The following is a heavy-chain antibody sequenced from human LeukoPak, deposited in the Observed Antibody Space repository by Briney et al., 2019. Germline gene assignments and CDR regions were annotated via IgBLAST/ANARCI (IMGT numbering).Heavy chain of an antibody. J-gene: IGHJ4*02. D-gene: IGHD2-2*01. CDR2: IYSGGNT. CDR3: ARGATSSYDY. V-gene: IGHV3-53*01. CDR1: GFTVRINY. Sequence: GGSLRLSRAASGFTVRINYMSGVRQAPGKGLEWVSVIYSGGNTCYADSVKGRFTISRDNSKNTVYLQMNSLRAEDTAVYYCARGATSSYDYWGQGTLVTVSS.